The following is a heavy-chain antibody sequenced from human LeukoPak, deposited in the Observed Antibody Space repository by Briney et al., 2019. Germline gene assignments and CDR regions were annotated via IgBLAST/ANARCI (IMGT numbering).Heavy chain of an antibody. J-gene: IGHJ3*02. CDR1: GGSISSGSYY. Sequence: SETLSLTCTVSGGSISSGSYYWIWIRQPAGKGLEWIGRIYTSGSTNYNPSLKSRVTISVDTSKNQFSLRLSSVTAADTAVYYCAGVDLQNDDAFDIWGQGTMVTVSS. CDR3: AGVDLQNDDAFDI. CDR2: IYTSGST. V-gene: IGHV4-61*02. D-gene: IGHD5-24*01.